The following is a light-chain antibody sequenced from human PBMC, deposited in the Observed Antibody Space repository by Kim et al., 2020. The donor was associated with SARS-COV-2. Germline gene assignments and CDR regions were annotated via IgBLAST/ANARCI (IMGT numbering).Light chain of an antibody. CDR2: DAS. CDR1: QSVSSY. V-gene: IGKV3-11*01. J-gene: IGKJ4*01. CDR3: QQRSNWPLT. Sequence: EIVLTQSPATLSLSPGERATLPCRASQSVSSYLAWYQQKPGQAPRLLIYDASNRATVIPARFSGSGSGTDFTLTISSLDPEDFAVYYCQQRSNWPLTFGGGTKLEI.